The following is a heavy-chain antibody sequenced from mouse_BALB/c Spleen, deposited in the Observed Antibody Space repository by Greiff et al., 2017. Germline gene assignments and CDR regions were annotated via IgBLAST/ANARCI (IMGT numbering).Heavy chain of an antibody. CDR2: ISDGGSYT. Sequence: EVNVVESGGGLVKPGGSLKLSCAASGFTFSDYYMYWVRQTPEKRLEWVATISDGGSYTYYPDSVKGRFTISRDNAKNNLYLQMSSLKSEDTAMYYCARDYDYDYEAMDYGGQGTSVTVSS. CDR1: GFTFSDYY. D-gene: IGHD2-12*01. V-gene: IGHV5-4*02. J-gene: IGHJ4*01. CDR3: ARDYDYDYEAMDY.